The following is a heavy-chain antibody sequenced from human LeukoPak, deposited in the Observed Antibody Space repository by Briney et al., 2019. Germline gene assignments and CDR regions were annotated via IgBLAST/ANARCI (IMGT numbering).Heavy chain of an antibody. V-gene: IGHV1-2*02. J-gene: IGHJ4*02. CDR1: GYTFTGYY. D-gene: IGHD6-6*01. CDR2: INPNSGGT. CDR3: ARDIAARPEVGDY. Sequence: ASVKVSCTASGYTFTGYYMHWVRQAPGQGLEWMGWINPNSGGTNYAQKFQGRVTMTRDTSISTAYMELSRLRSDDTAVYYCARDIAARPEVGDYWGQGTLVTVSS.